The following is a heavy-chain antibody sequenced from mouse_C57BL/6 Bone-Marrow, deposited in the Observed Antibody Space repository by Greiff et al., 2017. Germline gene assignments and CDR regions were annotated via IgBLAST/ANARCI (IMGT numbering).Heavy chain of an antibody. D-gene: IGHD1-3*01. CDR2: IDPEIGDT. CDR1: GFNIKDDY. V-gene: IGHV14-4*01. J-gene: IGHJ2*01. CDR3: STLKCNYFDI. Sequence: VQLQQSGAELVRPGASVKLSCTASGFNIKDDYIHWVKQRPEQGLEWIGWIDPEIGDTEYASNFQGKATITSDTSYNTAYLQLSSLTSEDTAVYYCSTLKCNYFDIWCQGTPLTGAS.